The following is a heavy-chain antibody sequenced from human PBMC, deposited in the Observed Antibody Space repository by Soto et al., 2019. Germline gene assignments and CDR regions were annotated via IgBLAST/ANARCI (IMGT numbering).Heavy chain of an antibody. CDR1: GDSVRNQY. D-gene: IGHD2-2*01. CDR3: ARGYCSSTSCYYYYMDV. Sequence: SETLSLTCTVSGDSVRNQYWSWIRRPPGRGLEWIGEIYNSGSTNYNPSLKSRVTISVDTSKNQFSLKLSSVTAADTAVYYCARGYCSSTSCYYYYMDVWGKGTTVTVSS. V-gene: IGHV4-34*01. CDR2: IYNSGST. J-gene: IGHJ6*03.